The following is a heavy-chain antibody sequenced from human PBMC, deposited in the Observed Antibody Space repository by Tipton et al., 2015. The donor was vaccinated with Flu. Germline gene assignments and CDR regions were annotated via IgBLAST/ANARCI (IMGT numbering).Heavy chain of an antibody. CDR3: ARDPSLGMPDYFDY. V-gene: IGHV4-38-2*02. Sequence: LRLSCSVSGDSIGSPYYWAWIRQPPGKGLEWIGNIHRSGNTYRNSSLKSRVTISVDKSKNQFSLKLTSVTAADTAVYYCARDPSLGMPDYFDYWGQGILVTASS. J-gene: IGHJ4*02. CDR2: IHRSGNT. CDR1: GDSIGSPYY. D-gene: IGHD2-2*01.